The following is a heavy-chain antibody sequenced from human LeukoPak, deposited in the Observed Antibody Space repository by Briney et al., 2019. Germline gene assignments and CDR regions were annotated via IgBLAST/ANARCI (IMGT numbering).Heavy chain of an antibody. CDR2: TIPILGIA. J-gene: IGHJ4*02. CDR1: GDTFASYA. V-gene: IGHV1-69*04. CDR3: ASQFLLPFDY. Sequence: SVKVSCKAPGDTFASYAISWVRQAHGQGLEWMGRTIPILGIAKYAQKFQGRLTITADTSTSTAYMELTNLRSDDTAVYYCASQFLLPFDYWGRGTLVTVSS. D-gene: IGHD3-22*01.